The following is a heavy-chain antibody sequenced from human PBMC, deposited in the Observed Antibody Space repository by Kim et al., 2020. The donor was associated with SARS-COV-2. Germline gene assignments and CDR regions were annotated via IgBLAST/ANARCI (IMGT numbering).Heavy chain of an antibody. CDR2: IYHSGST. V-gene: IGHV4-38-2*02. D-gene: IGHD2-15*01. CDR1: GYSISSGYF. Sequence: SETLSLTCTVSGYSISSGYFWGWIRQPPGKGLEWIGSIYHSGSTYYNPSLKSRVTISVDTSRNQLSLKLSSVTAADTAVYYCARDRSKVYCSGGSSTRVFDYPGQGALVTLSS. J-gene: IGHJ4*02. CDR3: ARDRSKVYCSGGSSTRVFDY.